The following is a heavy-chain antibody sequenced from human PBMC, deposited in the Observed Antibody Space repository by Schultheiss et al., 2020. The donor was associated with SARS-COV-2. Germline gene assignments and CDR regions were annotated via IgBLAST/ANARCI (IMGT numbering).Heavy chain of an antibody. D-gene: IGHD4-11*01. Sequence: SETLSLTCTVSGGSISSGSYYWSWIRQPAGKGLEWIGRIYTSGSTNYNPSLKSRVTISVDTSKNQFSLKLSSVTAADTAVYYCARENQFSNYLGARAHNNWFDPWGQGTLVTVSS. CDR2: IYTSGST. CDR1: GGSISSGSYY. V-gene: IGHV4-61*02. J-gene: IGHJ5*02. CDR3: ARENQFSNYLGARAHNNWFDP.